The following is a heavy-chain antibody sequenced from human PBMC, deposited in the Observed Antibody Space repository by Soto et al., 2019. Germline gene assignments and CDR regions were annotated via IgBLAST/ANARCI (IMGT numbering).Heavy chain of an antibody. V-gene: IGHV3-33*01. CDR1: GFTFSTYG. Sequence: GGSLRLSCAASGFTFSTYGMHWVRQAPGKGLEWVAVIWYDGTNKYYVDSVKGRFTISRDNSKNTLYLQMISLRVEDTAVYYCAGGAVVLGYYGMDVWGQGTTVTVSS. J-gene: IGHJ6*02. CDR3: AGGAVVLGYYGMDV. CDR2: IWYDGTNK. D-gene: IGHD3-16*01.